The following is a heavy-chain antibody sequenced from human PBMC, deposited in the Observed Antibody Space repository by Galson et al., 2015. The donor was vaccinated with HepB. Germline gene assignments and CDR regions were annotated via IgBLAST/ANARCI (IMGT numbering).Heavy chain of an antibody. J-gene: IGHJ3*02. CDR1: GYSFTTNW. V-gene: IGHV5-51*01. Sequence: QSGAEVKKPGESLKTSCKGSGYSFTTNWIGWVRQMPGKGLEWMGIIYPGDSDTRKSPSLQGQVTISADKSISTAYLQWSSLKASDTAMYYCARPRVGGRDAFDIWGQGTMVTVSS. D-gene: IGHD2-2*01. CDR3: ARPRVGGRDAFDI. CDR2: IYPGDSDT.